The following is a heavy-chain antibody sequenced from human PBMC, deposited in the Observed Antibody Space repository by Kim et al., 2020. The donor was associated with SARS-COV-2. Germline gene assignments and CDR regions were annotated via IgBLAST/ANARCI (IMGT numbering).Heavy chain of an antibody. D-gene: IGHD3-10*01. CDR2: IYYSGST. CDR1: GGSISSGGYY. Sequence: SETLSLTCTVSGGSISSGGYYWSWIRQHPGKGLEWIGYIYYSGSTYYNPSLKSRVTISVDTSKNQFSLKLSSVTAADTAVYYCARDYGSGSYGGRAFDIWGQGTMVTVSS. V-gene: IGHV4-31*03. J-gene: IGHJ3*02. CDR3: ARDYGSGSYGGRAFDI.